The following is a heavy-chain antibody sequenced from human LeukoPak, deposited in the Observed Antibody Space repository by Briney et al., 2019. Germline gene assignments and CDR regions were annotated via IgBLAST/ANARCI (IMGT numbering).Heavy chain of an antibody. D-gene: IGHD2-8*01. J-gene: IGHJ4*02. CDR1: GYTFTSYY. CDR2: INPSGGST. V-gene: IGHV1-46*01. Sequence: VASVKVSCKASGYTFTSYYMHWVRQAPGQGLEWMGIINPSGGSTSYAQKFQGRVTMTRDTSTSTVYMELSSLRSEDMAVYYCARGGYCTNGVCYYFDYWGQGTLVTVSS. CDR3: ARGGYCTNGVCYYFDY.